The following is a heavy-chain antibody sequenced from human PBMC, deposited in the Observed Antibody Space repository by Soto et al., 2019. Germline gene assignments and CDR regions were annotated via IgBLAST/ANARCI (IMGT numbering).Heavy chain of an antibody. CDR2: IYYSGST. CDR1: GGSISSGDYY. Sequence: QGQLQESGPGLVKPSQTLSLTCTVSGGSISSGDYYWSWIRQPPGKGLEWIGYIYYSGSTYYNPSLKSRVTISVDTSKNQFSLKLSSVTAADTAVYYCARDLIPGRIAAAGYWYFDLWGRGTLVTVSS. V-gene: IGHV4-30-4*01. D-gene: IGHD6-13*01. CDR3: ARDLIPGRIAAAGYWYFDL. J-gene: IGHJ2*01.